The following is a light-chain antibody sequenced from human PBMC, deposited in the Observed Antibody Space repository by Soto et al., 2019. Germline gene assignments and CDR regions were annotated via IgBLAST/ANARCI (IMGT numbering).Light chain of an antibody. Sequence: EIVLTQSPGTLSMSPGERATLSCRASQSISSNYLAWYQQKPGQAPRLLIYGASSRATGIPDRFSGSGSGTDFTFNISRLEAEDFAVYYCQQYGSSPRTFGQGTKVEFK. J-gene: IGKJ1*01. V-gene: IGKV3-20*01. CDR3: QQYGSSPRT. CDR2: GAS. CDR1: QSISSNY.